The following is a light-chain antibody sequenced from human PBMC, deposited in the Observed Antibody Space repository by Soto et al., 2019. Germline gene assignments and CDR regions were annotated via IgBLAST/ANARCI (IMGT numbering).Light chain of an antibody. CDR2: DVN. J-gene: IGLJ1*01. CDR3: SSYTGSSTFV. CDR1: SSDVGGYNY. V-gene: IGLV2-14*01. Sequence: QSALNQPASVSGSPGQSITISCTGTSSDVGGYNYVSWYQQLPGKAPKLMIYDVNNRPSGVSNRFSGSKSGNTASLTISGLQAEDEADYYCSSYTGSSTFVFGTGTKVTVL.